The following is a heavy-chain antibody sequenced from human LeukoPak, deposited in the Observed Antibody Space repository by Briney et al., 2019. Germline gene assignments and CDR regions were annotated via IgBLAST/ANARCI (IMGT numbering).Heavy chain of an antibody. CDR1: GFSLSTSGVG. CDR2: IYWDDDK. J-gene: IGHJ6*02. Sequence: SGPPLVKPTQTLTLTCTFSGFSLSTSGVGVGWIRQPPGKALEWLAFIYWDDDKRYSPSLKSRLTITKDTSENQVVLTVTNMDPVDTATYYCARIPVGYCSSTSCPTYYYYGMDVWGQGTTVTVSS. V-gene: IGHV2-5*02. D-gene: IGHD2-2*01. CDR3: ARIPVGYCSSTSCPTYYYYGMDV.